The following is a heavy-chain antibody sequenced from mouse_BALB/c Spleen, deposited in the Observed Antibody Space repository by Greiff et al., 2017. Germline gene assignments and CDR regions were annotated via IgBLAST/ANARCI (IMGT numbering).Heavy chain of an antibody. J-gene: IGHJ3*01. V-gene: IGHV14-4*02. CDR1: GFNIKDYY. CDR3: NACYGHQGFAY. D-gene: IGHD1-2*01. CDR2: IDPENGDT. Sequence: EVQLQQSGAELVRSGASVKLSCTASGFNIKDYYMHWVKQRPEQGLEWIGWIDPENGDTEYAPKFQGKATMTADTSSNTAYLQLSSLTSEDTAVYYCNACYGHQGFAYWGQGTLVTVSA.